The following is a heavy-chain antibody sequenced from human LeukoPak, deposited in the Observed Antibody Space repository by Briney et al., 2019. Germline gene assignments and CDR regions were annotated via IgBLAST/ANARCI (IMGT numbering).Heavy chain of an antibody. D-gene: IGHD2-15*01. CDR3: AKETHCSGGSCYHVWDY. CDR1: GFTVSSNY. Sequence: PGGSLRLSCAASGFTVSSNYMSWVRQAPGKGPEWVSVIYSGGSTYYADSVKGRFTISRDNSKNTLYLQMNSLRAEDTAVYYCAKETHCSGGSCYHVWDYWGQGTLVTVSS. J-gene: IGHJ4*02. V-gene: IGHV3-66*01. CDR2: IYSGGST.